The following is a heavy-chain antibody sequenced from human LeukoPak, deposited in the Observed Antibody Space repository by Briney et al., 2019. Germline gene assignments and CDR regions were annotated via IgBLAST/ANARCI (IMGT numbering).Heavy chain of an antibody. V-gene: IGHV3-9*01. J-gene: IGHJ2*01. CDR2: ISWNSGSI. D-gene: IGHD6-13*01. CDR1: GFTFDDYA. Sequence: GRSLRLSCAASGFTFDDYAMHWVRPAAGKGLEWVSGISWNSGSIGYAGSVKGRFTISRDNAKNSLYLQMNSLRAEDTAWYYCAKDMAAAGTGWYFDLWGRGTLVTV. CDR3: AKDMAAAGTGWYFDL.